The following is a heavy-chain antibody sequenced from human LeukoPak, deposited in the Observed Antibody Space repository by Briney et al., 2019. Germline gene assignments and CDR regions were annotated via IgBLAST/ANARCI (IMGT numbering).Heavy chain of an antibody. D-gene: IGHD3-22*01. V-gene: IGHV4-39*07. CDR2: IYYSGST. CDR3: ARARQGYFDI. J-gene: IGHJ3*02. CDR1: GGSISSSSYY. Sequence: SETLSLTCTVSGGSISSSSYYWGWIRQPPGKGLEWIGSIYYSGSTNYNPSLKSRVTMSVDTSKNQFSLKLSSVTAADTAVYYCARARQGYFDIWGQGTMVTVSS.